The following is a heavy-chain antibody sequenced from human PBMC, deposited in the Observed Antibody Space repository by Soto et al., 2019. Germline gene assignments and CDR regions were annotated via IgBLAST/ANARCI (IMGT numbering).Heavy chain of an antibody. J-gene: IGHJ4*02. Sequence: QVQLVQSGAELKKPGSSVKVYCKVSGVTLSSYAISWVRQAPGQGLEWMGGSIPIFGTANHAHNFQGRVTFTADESTSTVYMELSGLTSEDTATYYCARDRRTMLEAGATFDYWGQGTLVTVSS. CDR2: SIPIFGTA. CDR3: ARDRRTMLEAGATFDY. V-gene: IGHV1-69*01. D-gene: IGHD2-8*01. CDR1: GVTLSSYA.